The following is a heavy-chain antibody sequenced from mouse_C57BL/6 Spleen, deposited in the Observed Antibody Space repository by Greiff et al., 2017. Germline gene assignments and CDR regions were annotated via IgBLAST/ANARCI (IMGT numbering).Heavy chain of an antibody. V-gene: IGHV1-18*01. Sequence: VQLQQSGPELVKPGASVKIPCKASGYTFTDYNMDWVKQSHGKSLEWIGDINPNNGGTIYNQKFKGKATLTVDKSSSTAYMELRSLTSEDTAVYYCARDYGSSYPYAMDYWGQGTSGTVSS. J-gene: IGHJ4*01. CDR3: ARDYGSSYPYAMDY. CDR1: GYTFTDYN. D-gene: IGHD1-1*01. CDR2: INPNNGGT.